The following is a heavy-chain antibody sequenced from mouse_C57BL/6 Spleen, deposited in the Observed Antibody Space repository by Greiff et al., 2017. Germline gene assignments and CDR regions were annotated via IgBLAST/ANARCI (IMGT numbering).Heavy chain of an antibody. Sequence: VQLQQSGAELVRPGTSVKVSCKASGYAFTNYLIEWVKQRPGQGLEWIGVINPGSGGTNYNEKFKGKATLTADKSSSTAYMQLSSLTSEDSAVYFCARGSYGSSLYAMDDWGQGTSVTVSS. CDR3: ARGSYGSSLYAMDD. D-gene: IGHD1-1*01. J-gene: IGHJ4*01. CDR1: GYAFTNYL. CDR2: INPGSGGT. V-gene: IGHV1-54*01.